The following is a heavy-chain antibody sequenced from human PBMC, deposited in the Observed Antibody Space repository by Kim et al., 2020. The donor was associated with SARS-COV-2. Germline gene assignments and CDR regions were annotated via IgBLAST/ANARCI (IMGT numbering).Heavy chain of an antibody. D-gene: IGHD6-6*01. CDR3: ARVALAARHLDY. V-gene: IGHV3-NL1*01. CDR2: T. J-gene: IGHJ4*02. Sequence: TSYAASVKGRFTSARDNSKNTLYLQRNSLRAEDTAVYYWARVALAARHLDYWGQGTLVTVSA.